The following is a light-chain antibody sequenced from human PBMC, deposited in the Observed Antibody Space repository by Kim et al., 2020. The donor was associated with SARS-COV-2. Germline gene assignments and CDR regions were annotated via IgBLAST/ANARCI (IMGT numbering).Light chain of an antibody. CDR1: KLGNKY. J-gene: IGLJ3*02. V-gene: IGLV3-1*01. CDR3: QAWDRTTVV. Sequence: SYELTQPPSVSVSPGQTASITCSGDKLGNKYTCWYQQKPGQSPVLVIYQDSKRPSGIPERFSGSNSGNTATLTISGTQAMDEADYYCQAWDRTTVVFGGGTHLTVL. CDR2: QDS.